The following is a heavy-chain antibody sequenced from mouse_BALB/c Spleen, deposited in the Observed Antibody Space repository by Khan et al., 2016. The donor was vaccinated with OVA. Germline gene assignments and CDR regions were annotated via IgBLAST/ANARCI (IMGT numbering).Heavy chain of an antibody. J-gene: IGHJ2*01. D-gene: IGHD2-3*01. CDR3: PRSILLYFDY. CDR2: FDPENGNT. V-gene: IGHV14-1*02. Sequence: VQLQQSGTELVRPGALVRLSCTASGFNIKDYYIHWVTQRPDQGLEWIGWFDPENGNTIYDPNFKGKARITADTSSKTAYLQLSSLTSEDSAVYYWPRSILLYFDYWGQGTTLTVSS. CDR1: GFNIKDYY.